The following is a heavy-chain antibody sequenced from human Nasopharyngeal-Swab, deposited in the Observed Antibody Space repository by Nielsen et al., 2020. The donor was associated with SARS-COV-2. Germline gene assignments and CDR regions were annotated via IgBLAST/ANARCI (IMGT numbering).Heavy chain of an antibody. Sequence: GESLKISCAASGFTFSSYGMHWVRQAPGKGLEWLAVIWYDGSNKYYADSVKGRFTISRDNSKNTLYLQMNSLRAEDTAVYYCAREVALYGMDVWGQGTTVTVSS. V-gene: IGHV3-33*01. CDR2: IWYDGSNK. CDR3: AREVALYGMDV. D-gene: IGHD2-15*01. J-gene: IGHJ6*02. CDR1: GFTFSSYG.